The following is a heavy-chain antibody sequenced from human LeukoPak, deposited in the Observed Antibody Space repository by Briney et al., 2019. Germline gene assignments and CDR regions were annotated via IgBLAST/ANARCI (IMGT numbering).Heavy chain of an antibody. D-gene: IGHD4-17*01. Sequence: GGSLRLSCAASGFTFSNYAMSWVRQAPGKGLEWVSAITGSGGRTYYADSEKGRFTISRDNSKNTLSLQMNSLRAEDTAVYYCAKDFYGDYVFDYWGQGTLVTVSS. CDR1: GFTFSNYA. CDR2: ITGSGGRT. V-gene: IGHV3-23*01. CDR3: AKDFYGDYVFDY. J-gene: IGHJ4*02.